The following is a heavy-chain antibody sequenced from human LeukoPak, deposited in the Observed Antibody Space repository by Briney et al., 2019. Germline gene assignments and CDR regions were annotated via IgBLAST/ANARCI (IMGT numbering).Heavy chain of an antibody. Sequence: PSETLSLTCTVSGGSISSYYWSWIRQPPGKGLEWIGYIYYSGSTNYNPSLKSRVTISVDTSKNQFSLKLSSVTAADTAVYYCARQGYSSSSWFDPWGQGTLVTVSS. CDR2: IYYSGST. V-gene: IGHV4-59*01. J-gene: IGHJ5*02. CDR3: ARQGYSSSSWFDP. CDR1: GGSISSYY. D-gene: IGHD6-6*01.